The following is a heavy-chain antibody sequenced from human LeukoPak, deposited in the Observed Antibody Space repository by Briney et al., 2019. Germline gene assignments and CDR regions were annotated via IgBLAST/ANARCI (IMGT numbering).Heavy chain of an antibody. V-gene: IGHV3-48*04. CDR3: ARDLSVYSGYDSQVY. CDR1: GFTFSSYS. D-gene: IGHD5-12*01. J-gene: IGHJ4*02. CDR2: ISSSGSTI. Sequence: PGGSLRLSCAASGFTFSSYSMNWVRQAPGKGLEWVSYISSSGSTIYYADSVKGRFTISRDNAKNSLYLQMNSLRAEDTAVYYCARDLSVYSGYDSQVYWGQGTLVTVSS.